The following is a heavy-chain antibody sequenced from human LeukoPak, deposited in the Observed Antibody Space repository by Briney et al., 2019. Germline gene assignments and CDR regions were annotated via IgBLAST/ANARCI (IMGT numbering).Heavy chain of an antibody. J-gene: IGHJ4*02. Sequence: GGSLRLSCAASEFTFSSYWMSWVRQASGKGLEWVANIKEDGSEKYYVDSVKGRFTISRDNAKNSLYLQMNSLRAEDTAVYYCAKNYYGSAWGYYFDFWGQGTLVTVSS. CDR1: EFTFSSYW. V-gene: IGHV3-7*03. D-gene: IGHD3-10*01. CDR3: AKNYYGSAWGYYFDF. CDR2: IKEDGSEK.